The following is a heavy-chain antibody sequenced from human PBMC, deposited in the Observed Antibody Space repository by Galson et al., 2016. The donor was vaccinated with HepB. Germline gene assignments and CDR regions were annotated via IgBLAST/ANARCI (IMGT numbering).Heavy chain of an antibody. CDR2: VYWDDDK. V-gene: IGHV2-5*02. J-gene: IGHJ4*02. CDR1: GFSFDTPGVG. D-gene: IGHD6-19*01. Sequence: PALVKPTQTLTLTCTFSGFSFDTPGVGVGWIRQPPGKALEWLALVYWDDDKRYSPSLKNRLTVTKDSSRDQVVLTMTSMDAVDTATYYCGQYRSRSAWYPYWGQVILVTVSS. CDR3: GQYRSRSAWYPY.